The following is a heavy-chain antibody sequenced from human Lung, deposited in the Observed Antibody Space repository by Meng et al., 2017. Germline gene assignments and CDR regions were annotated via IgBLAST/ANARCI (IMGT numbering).Heavy chain of an antibody. Sequence: QGRLQLWGAGLLRRAETLAPTRVCSGGSSGDYYWSCSRQPPGKGLEWIGEINPSGRTNYNPSLESRATISVDTSQNNLSLKLSSVTAADSAVYYCARGPTTMAHDFDYWGQGTLVTVSS. V-gene: IGHV4-34*01. CDR3: ARGPTTMAHDFDY. CDR1: GGSSGDYY. D-gene: IGHD4-11*01. CDR2: INPSGRT. J-gene: IGHJ4*02.